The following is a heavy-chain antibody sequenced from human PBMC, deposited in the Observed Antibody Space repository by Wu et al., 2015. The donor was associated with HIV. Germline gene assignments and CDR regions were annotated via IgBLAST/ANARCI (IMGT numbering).Heavy chain of an antibody. CDR1: GYNFIGYY. CDR2: ISPRFGTA. CDR3: ARGDRDYYFYMDV. J-gene: IGHJ6*03. V-gene: IGHV1-69*01. Sequence: QVQLIQSGAEARKPGASVKISCKASGYNFIGYYIDWMRQAPGQGLEWMGGISPRFGTAHYAQQFQGRVTITADDSSTTVYMDLSSLRSDDTALYYCARGDRDYYFYMDVWGKGTTVIVSS.